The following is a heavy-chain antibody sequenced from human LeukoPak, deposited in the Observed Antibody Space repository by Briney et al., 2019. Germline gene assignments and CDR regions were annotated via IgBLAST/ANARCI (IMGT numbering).Heavy chain of an antibody. D-gene: IGHD3-10*01. CDR1: GFTFSSYA. CDR2: LSGSGGST. V-gene: IGHV3-23*01. J-gene: IGHJ4*02. CDR3: ATDGGLWFGELESKFYFDY. Sequence: PGESLRLSCAASGFTFSSYAMSWVRQAPGKGLEWVSTLSGSGGSTYYADSVKGRFTISRDNSKNTLYLQKNSLRTEDTAVYYCATDGGLWFGELESKFYFDYWGQGTLVTVSS.